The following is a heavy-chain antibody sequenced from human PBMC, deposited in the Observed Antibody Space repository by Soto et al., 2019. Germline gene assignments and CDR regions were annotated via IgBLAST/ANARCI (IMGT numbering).Heavy chain of an antibody. D-gene: IGHD4-4*01. Sequence: TSETLSLTCTVSGGSVSRDSNFWSWIRQPPGKGLEWIGYIYYSGPSRYNPSLESRVTISIDSSKNQVSLTLTSVTAADTAVYYCARGYSHYAHWGRGTLVTVSS. CDR3: ARGYSHYAH. CDR1: GGSVSRDSNF. V-gene: IGHV4-61*01. J-gene: IGHJ4*02. CDR2: IYYSGPS.